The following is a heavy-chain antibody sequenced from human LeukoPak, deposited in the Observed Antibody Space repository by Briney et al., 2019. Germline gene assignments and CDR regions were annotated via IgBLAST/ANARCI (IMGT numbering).Heavy chain of an antibody. J-gene: IGHJ4*02. Sequence: GGSLRLSCAAYGFTFSSYGMHWVRQAPGRGLKWVAVIWYDGSNKYYADSVKGRFTISRDNSKNTLYLQMNSLRAENTAVSYCANASYIAVAGIGYFDYWGQGTLVTVSS. CDR3: ANASYIAVAGIGYFDY. CDR2: IWYDGSNK. CDR1: GFTFSSYG. V-gene: IGHV3-33*06. D-gene: IGHD6-19*01.